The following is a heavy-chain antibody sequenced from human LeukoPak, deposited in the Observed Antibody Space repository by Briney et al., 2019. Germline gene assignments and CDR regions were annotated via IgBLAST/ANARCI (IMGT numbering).Heavy chain of an antibody. J-gene: IGHJ6*02. D-gene: IGHD1-26*01. V-gene: IGHV3-11*04. CDR3: AKDWVWEPGYYYYGMDV. CDR2: ISSSGSTI. CDR1: GFTFSDYY. Sequence: PGGSLRLSCAASGFTFSDYYMSWIRQAPGKGLEWVSYISSSGSTIYYADSVKGRFTISRDNSKNTLYLQMNSLRAEDTAVYYCAKDWVWEPGYYYYGMDVWGQGTTVTVSS.